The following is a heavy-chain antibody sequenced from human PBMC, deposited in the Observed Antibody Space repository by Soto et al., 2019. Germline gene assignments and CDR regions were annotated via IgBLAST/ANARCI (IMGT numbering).Heavy chain of an antibody. Sequence: QVQLQESGPGLVKPSQTLSLTCTVSGGSISSGGYYWSWIRPHPGKGLEWIGYISYSVSTYYNPSLKCRVTLAVDTSKNQFSLKLSSVTAADTAVYYCARGRTSSPTPGDYGGQGTLVTVSS. D-gene: IGHD2-2*01. CDR3: ARGRTSSPTPGDY. J-gene: IGHJ4*02. CDR2: ISYSVST. CDR1: GGSISSGGYY. V-gene: IGHV4-31*03.